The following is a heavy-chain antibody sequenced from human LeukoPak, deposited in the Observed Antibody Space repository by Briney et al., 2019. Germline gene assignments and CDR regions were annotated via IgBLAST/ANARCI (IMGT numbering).Heavy chain of an antibody. D-gene: IGHD6-19*01. V-gene: IGHV3-13*01. J-gene: IGHJ4*02. CDR3: ARGGIQVSGIDEFDY. Sequence: GGSLRLSCAASGFTFIDYDMHWVRYVIGKGLEWVSAIGIRGDTHYSGSVKGRFTISRENAESSLYLQMNSLRAEDTAVYYCARGGIQVSGIDEFDYWGQGTLVTVSS. CDR2: IGIRGDT. CDR1: GFTFIDYD.